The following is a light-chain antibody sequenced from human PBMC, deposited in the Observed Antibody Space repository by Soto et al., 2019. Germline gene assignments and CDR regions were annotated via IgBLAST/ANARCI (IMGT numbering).Light chain of an antibody. J-gene: IGLJ1*01. CDR1: ISDIGGYNY. V-gene: IGLV2-14*01. Sequence: QSALTQPASISGSPGQSITISCTGTISDIGGYNYVSWYQHHPGKAPKLIIYDVTRRPSGVSPRFSGSKSGNTASLTISGLQAEDEADYYCSSYTSSSTLVFGTGTKLTVL. CDR3: SSYTSSSTLV. CDR2: DVT.